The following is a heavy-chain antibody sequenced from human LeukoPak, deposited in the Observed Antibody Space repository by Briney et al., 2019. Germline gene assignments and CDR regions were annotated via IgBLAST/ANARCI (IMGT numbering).Heavy chain of an antibody. D-gene: IGHD5-12*01. J-gene: IGHJ4*02. Sequence: SETLSLTCTVSGDSIGRYYLSWIRQSPGKGLEWIGSISYTGSPDYYPSLKSRLTISLETSKNQFSLKLSSVTAADTAVYYCARGNSGPRPRRTTQFDYWGQGNLVTVSS. CDR3: ARGNSGPRPRRTTQFDY. CDR2: ISYTGSP. V-gene: IGHV4-59*12. CDR1: GDSIGRYY.